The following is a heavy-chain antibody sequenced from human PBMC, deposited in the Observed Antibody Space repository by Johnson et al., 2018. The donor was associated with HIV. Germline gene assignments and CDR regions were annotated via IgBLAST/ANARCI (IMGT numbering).Heavy chain of an antibody. D-gene: IGHD6-6*01. CDR3: ARLLGQLTDAFDI. J-gene: IGHJ3*02. Sequence: VQLVESGGGLVQPGGSLRLSCAASGFTFDSYAMHWVRQVPGKGLEWVSGISWNGGSTGYADSVKGRFTISRDNAKNSLYLQMNSLRAEDTAVYYCARLLGQLTDAFDIWGQGTKVTVSS. CDR1: GFTFDSYA. V-gene: IGHV3-9*01. CDR2: ISWNGGST.